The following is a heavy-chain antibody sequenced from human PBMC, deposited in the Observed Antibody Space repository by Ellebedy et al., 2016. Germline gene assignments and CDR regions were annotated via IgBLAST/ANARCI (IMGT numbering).Heavy chain of an antibody. CDR3: TRGVIPAAICPPSGY. Sequence: GESLKISXAASGFTFDDFYMSWIRQAPGKGLEWVSYIGTTSNVIYYADSVKGRFTISRDNTRNLLFLQMNSLSAEDSATYYCTRGVIPAAICPPSGYWGQGTLVTVST. CDR2: IGTTSNVI. D-gene: IGHD2-2*01. V-gene: IGHV3-11*01. J-gene: IGHJ4*02. CDR1: GFTFDDFY.